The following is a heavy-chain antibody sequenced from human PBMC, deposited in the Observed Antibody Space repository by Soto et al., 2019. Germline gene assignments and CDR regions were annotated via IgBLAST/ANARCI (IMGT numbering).Heavy chain of an antibody. V-gene: IGHV3-48*02. CDR1: GFTFSNYN. CDR3: ARVRGVAGYGMDV. D-gene: IGHD2-15*01. CDR2: ISSSSNTI. Sequence: EVQLVESGGGLVQPGGSLRLSCAASGFTFSNYNMNWVRQAPGKGLEWVSYISSSSNTIYYADSVKGRFTISRDNATNSLYLQMNSLRDADTAVYYCARVRGVAGYGMDVWGPGTTVTASS. J-gene: IGHJ6*02.